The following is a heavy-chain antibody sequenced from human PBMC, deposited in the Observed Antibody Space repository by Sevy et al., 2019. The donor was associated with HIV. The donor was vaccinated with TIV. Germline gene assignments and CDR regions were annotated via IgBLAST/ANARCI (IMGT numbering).Heavy chain of an antibody. CDR1: GYTVTDYY. CDR3: AREQKQGTTGSVGAIDY. Sequence: ASVKVSCKASGYTVTDYYMHWVRHAPGQGREWMGWINPKSGGTHFAQNCQGRVTMTRDTSITTAYMELSSLTYDDTAVYYSAREQKQGTTGSVGAIDYWGQGTLVTVSS. J-gene: IGHJ4*02. V-gene: IGHV1-2*02. CDR2: INPKSGGT. D-gene: IGHD1-1*01.